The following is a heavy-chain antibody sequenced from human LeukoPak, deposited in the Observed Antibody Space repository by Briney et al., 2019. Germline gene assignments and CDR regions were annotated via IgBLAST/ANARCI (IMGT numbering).Heavy chain of an antibody. CDR2: IYYSGST. J-gene: IGHJ4*02. V-gene: IGHV4-61*01. D-gene: IGHD6-19*01. CDR1: GGSVSSGSYY. CDR3: ARAPFEGSGWYIYYFDY. Sequence: SETLSLTCTVSGGSVSSGSYYWSWIRQPPGKGLEWLGYIYYSGSTNYNPSLKSRVTISVDTSKNQFSLKLSSVTAADTAVYYCARAPFEGSGWYIYYFDYWGQGTLVTVSS.